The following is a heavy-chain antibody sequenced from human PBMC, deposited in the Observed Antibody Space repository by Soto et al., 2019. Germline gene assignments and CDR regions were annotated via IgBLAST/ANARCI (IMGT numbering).Heavy chain of an antibody. V-gene: IGHV3-74*01. J-gene: IGHJ5*02. CDR3: ARDQSVAGPTTLFDP. Sequence: AGGSLRLSCAASGFTFSSYWMHWVHQAPGKGLVWVSRINSAGSSTTYADSVKGRFTISRDNAKNTLYLQMNSLRAEDTAVYYCARDQSVAGPTTLFDPWGQGTLVTVSS. D-gene: IGHD6-19*01. CDR1: GFTFSSYW. CDR2: INSAGSST.